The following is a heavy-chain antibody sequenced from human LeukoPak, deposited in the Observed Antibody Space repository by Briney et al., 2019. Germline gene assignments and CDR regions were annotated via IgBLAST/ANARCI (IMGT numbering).Heavy chain of an antibody. Sequence: PGGSLILSCAASGFTFSSYSMNWVRQAPGKGLEWVSYISSSSSTIYYADSVKGRFTISRDNAKNSLYLQMDSLRAEHTAVYYCARLGDRYCSSTSCAPYNWFDPWGQGTLVTVSS. CDR1: GFTFSSYS. J-gene: IGHJ5*02. CDR2: ISSSSSTI. CDR3: ARLGDRYCSSTSCAPYNWFDP. D-gene: IGHD2-2*01. V-gene: IGHV3-48*01.